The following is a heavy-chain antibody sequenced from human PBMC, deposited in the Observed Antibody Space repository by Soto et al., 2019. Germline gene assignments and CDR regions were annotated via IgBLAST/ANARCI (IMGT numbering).Heavy chain of an antibody. CDR2: ISYDGSTK. J-gene: IGHJ4*02. CDR1: GFTFSSYV. D-gene: IGHD5-12*01. V-gene: IGHV3-30*14. Sequence: QVRLVESGGGVVQPGRSLRLSCAASGFTFSSYVMHWVRQAPGKGLEWVAVISYDGSTKYYANSVKGRFTISRDNSQKMLYLQSNSLRAEDTAVYYCSREWLLWGQGTLVTVSS. CDR3: SREWLL.